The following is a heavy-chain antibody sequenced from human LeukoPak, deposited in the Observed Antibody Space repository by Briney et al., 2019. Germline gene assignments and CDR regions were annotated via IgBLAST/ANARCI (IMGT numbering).Heavy chain of an antibody. D-gene: IGHD6-19*01. CDR2: IKVDGSEK. CDR1: GFTFSNFW. Sequence: PGGSLRLSCVVSGFTFSNFWMSWVRQAPGKGLEWVANIKVDGSEKYYAESVKGRFTISRDNAENSLYLQMNSLRVEDTAFYYCAKDNRRHYTSGPNPDSLHWGQGALVTVSS. CDR3: AKDNRRHYTSGPNPDSLH. J-gene: IGHJ4*02. V-gene: IGHV3-7*03.